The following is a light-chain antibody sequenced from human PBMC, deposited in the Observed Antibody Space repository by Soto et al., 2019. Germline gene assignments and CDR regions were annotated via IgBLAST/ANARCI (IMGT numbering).Light chain of an antibody. V-gene: IGLV1-47*01. CDR2: RNN. J-gene: IGLJ2*01. CDR1: SSHIGSNY. Sequence: QSVLTQPPSASGTPGQRVTISCSGSSSHIGSNYVYWYQQLPGTAPKLLIYRNNQRPSGVPDRFSGSKSGTSASLAISGLRSEDEADYYCAAWDDGLSVVFGGGTKLTVL. CDR3: AAWDDGLSVV.